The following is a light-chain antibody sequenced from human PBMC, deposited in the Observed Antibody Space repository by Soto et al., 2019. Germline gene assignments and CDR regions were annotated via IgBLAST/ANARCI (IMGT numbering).Light chain of an antibody. Sequence: EIVLTQSPGTLSLSPGERATLSCRASQSVSSSYLAWYQQKPGQAPRLLIYGASSRATGIPDRFSGSGSGTDCTLTISRLEPEDFAVYYCQQYGSSRWTFGQGTKLEIK. V-gene: IGKV3-20*01. CDR1: QSVSSSY. J-gene: IGKJ2*02. CDR2: GAS. CDR3: QQYGSSRWT.